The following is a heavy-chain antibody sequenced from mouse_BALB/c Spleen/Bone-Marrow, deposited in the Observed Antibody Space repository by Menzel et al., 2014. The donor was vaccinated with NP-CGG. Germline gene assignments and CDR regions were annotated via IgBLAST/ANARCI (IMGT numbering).Heavy chain of an antibody. CDR2: IWGDGST. J-gene: IGHJ4*01. Sequence: VQLVESGPGLVAPSQSLSITCTVSGFSLTGYGVNWVRQPPGKGLEWLGMIWGDGSTDYNSALKSRLSISKDNSKSQVFLKMNSLQADDTARYYCARDSFLITRALDYWGQGTSVTVSS. D-gene: IGHD1-1*01. CDR1: GFSLTGYG. CDR3: ARDSFLITRALDY. V-gene: IGHV2-6-7*01.